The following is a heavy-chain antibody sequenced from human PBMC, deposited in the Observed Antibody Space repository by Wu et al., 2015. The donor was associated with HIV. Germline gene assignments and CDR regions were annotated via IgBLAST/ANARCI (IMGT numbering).Heavy chain of an antibody. CDR2: MNPNSGNT. J-gene: IGHJ4*02. Sequence: QVHLVQSGAEVKKPGASVKVSCKASGYTFTSYDIDWVRQATGQGLEWMGWMNPNSGNTGYAQKFQGRVTMTRNTSISTAYMELSSLRSEDTAVYYCARRSYAYCSGGSCYYYGYWGQGTLVTVSS. CDR1: GYTFTSYD. V-gene: IGHV1-8*01. D-gene: IGHD2-15*01. CDR3: ARRSYAYCSGGSCYYYGY.